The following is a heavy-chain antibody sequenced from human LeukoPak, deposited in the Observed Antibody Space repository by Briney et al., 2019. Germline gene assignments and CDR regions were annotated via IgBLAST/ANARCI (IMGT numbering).Heavy chain of an antibody. CDR3: AAGRGQIIDY. J-gene: IGHJ4*02. CDR2: IGNAADT. CDR1: GFPFDRYD. Sequence: GGSVRLSCAASGFPFDRYDMHWVRQATGKGLEWVSAIGNAADTYYPGSVKGRFTISRENAKNSLYLQMNALRAGDTDVYFCAAGRGQIIDYWGQGTLVTVSS. V-gene: IGHV3-13*01.